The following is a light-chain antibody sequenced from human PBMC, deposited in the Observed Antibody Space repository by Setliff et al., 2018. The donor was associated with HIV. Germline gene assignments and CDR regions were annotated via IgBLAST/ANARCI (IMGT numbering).Light chain of an antibody. J-gene: IGLJ1*01. Sequence: QSVLTQPPSASGAPAQRVTISCSGSSSNVGDNAVSCYQQFPGTAPKLLIYSTYQRPSGVPDRFSGLKSGTSASLAISGLHSEDEADHYCAAWDDSLHGYVFGSGTKVTVL. CDR3: AAWDDSLHGYV. CDR2: STY. V-gene: IGLV1-44*01. CDR1: SSNVGDNA.